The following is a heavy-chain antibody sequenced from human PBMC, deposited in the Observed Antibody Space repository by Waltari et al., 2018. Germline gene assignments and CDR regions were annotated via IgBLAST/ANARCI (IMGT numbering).Heavy chain of an antibody. CDR2: MYIGENT. Sequence: QVQLQESGPGLVKPSATLSLTCNVSGGSMRMFYWTWIRQPAGKGLEWIGRMYIGENTIYNPSLKSRVTMSIDTSKNQLSLDLTSVTAADTAVYYCARGGATRPWGSDRWGQGALVTVSS. D-gene: IGHD6-6*01. J-gene: IGHJ5*02. CDR3: ARGGATRPWGSDR. V-gene: IGHV4-4*07. CDR1: GGSMRMFY.